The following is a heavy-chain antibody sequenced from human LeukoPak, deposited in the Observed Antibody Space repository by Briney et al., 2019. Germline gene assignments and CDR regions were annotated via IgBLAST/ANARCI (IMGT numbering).Heavy chain of an antibody. CDR3: ARPRDSAYCDY. CDR1: GFTFDDYG. J-gene: IGHJ4*02. D-gene: IGHD3-22*01. CDR2: INWSGGRT. V-gene: IGHV3-20*04. Sequence: GGSLRLSCAASGFTFDDYGMSWVRQAPGKGLEWVSGINWSGGRTGYADSVKGRFTISRDNAKNSLDLQMNSLRAEDTALYYCARPRDSAYCDYWGQGTLVTVSS.